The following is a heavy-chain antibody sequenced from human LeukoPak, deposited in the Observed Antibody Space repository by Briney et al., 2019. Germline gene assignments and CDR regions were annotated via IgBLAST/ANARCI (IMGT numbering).Heavy chain of an antibody. V-gene: IGHV3-7*03. CDR2: IKPDGSEK. CDR1: GFMFSSSW. J-gene: IGHJ5*02. CDR3: ARDLNWPGP. Sequence: PGGSLRLSCAASGFMFSSSWMTWVRQAPGKGLECVANIKPDGSEKYYVGSVEGRFTISRDNAKNSLYLQMNSLRAEDTAVYYCARDLNWPGPWGQGTLVTVSS.